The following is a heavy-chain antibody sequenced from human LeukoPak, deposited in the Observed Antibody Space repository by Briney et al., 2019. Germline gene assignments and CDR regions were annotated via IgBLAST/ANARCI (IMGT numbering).Heavy chain of an antibody. D-gene: IGHD3-10*01. Sequence: SGPTLVNPRQTLTLTCTCSGFSLSTREVGVSWIRQPPGKAPEWLAMIYWDDDKRYRPSLKSRLTITKDTSKNQVVLTMTNMDPVDTATYYCAHGRRFGEFYYYYGMDVWGQGTTVTVSS. J-gene: IGHJ6*02. CDR3: AHGRRFGEFYYYYGMDV. CDR2: IYWDDDK. V-gene: IGHV2-5*02. CDR1: GFSLSTREVG.